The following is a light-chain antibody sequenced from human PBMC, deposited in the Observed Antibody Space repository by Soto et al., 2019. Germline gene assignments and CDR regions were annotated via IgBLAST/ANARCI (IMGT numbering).Light chain of an antibody. V-gene: IGLV2-8*01. CDR2: EVY. J-gene: IGLJ2*01. CDR3: TSYAGSNYVV. CDR1: SSDVGGYNY. Sequence: QSALTQPPSASGSPGQSVTISCTGTSSDVGGYNYVSWYQEHPGKAPKLIIYEVYKRPSGVPDRFSGSKSGNTASLTVSRLQAEDEADYYCTSYAGSNYVVFGGGTKVTVL.